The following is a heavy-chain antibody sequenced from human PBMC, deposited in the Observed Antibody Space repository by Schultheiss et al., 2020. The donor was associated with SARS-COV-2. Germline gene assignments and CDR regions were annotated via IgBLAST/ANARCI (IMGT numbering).Heavy chain of an antibody. CDR3: ARRGRFLAVSGDFYYGMDV. Sequence: SQTLSLSCTVSGGSISPYYWSWIRQPPGKGLEWIGYIYYSGSTNYNPSLKSRVTISVDTSKNQFSLKLTSMTAADTAVYYCARRGRFLAVSGDFYYGMDVWGRGTTVTVSS. D-gene: IGHD3-3*01. CDR2: IYYSGST. V-gene: IGHV4-59*08. CDR1: GGSISPYY. J-gene: IGHJ6*02.